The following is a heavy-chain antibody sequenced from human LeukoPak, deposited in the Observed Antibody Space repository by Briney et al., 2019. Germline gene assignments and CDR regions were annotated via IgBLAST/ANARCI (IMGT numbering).Heavy chain of an antibody. J-gene: IGHJ6*03. D-gene: IGHD3-3*01. CDR1: GFTFSSYG. CDR2: IRYDGSNK. V-gene: IGHV3-30*02. CDR3: AKDEYNDFWSGPDYYYYYYMDV. Sequence: PGGSLRLSCAASGFTFSSYGMHWVRQAPGKGLEWVAFIRYDGSNKYYADSVKGRFTISRDNSKNTLYLQMNSLRAEDTAVYYCAKDEYNDFWSGPDYYYYYYMDVWGKGTTVTVSS.